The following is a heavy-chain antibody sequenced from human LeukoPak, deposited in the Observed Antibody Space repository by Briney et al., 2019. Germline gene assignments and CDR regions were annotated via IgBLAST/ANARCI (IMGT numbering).Heavy chain of an antibody. CDR3: ARDGDGYDPSWPYYYYYYMDV. CDR2: IKQDGSEK. CDR1: GFTFSTST. V-gene: IGHV3-7*01. Sequence: GGSLRLSCVVSGFTFSTSTMNWVRQAPGKGLEWVANIKQDGSEKYYVDSVKGRFTISRDNAKNSLYLQMNSLRAEDTAVYYCARDGDGYDPSWPYYYYYYMDVWGKGTTVTVSS. D-gene: IGHD5-12*01. J-gene: IGHJ6*03.